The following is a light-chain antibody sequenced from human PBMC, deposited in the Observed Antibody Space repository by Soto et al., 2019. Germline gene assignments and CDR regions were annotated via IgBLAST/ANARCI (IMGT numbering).Light chain of an antibody. CDR1: SSDVGGYNY. V-gene: IGLV2-11*01. CDR2: DVT. Sequence: QSALTQPRSVSGSPGQSVTISCTGTSSDVGGYNYVSWYQHHPGKAPKLMIYDVTKRPSGVPDRFSGSKSGNTASLTISGLQAEDEADYYCCSFAGTVVVFGGGTQLTVL. J-gene: IGLJ2*01. CDR3: CSFAGTVVV.